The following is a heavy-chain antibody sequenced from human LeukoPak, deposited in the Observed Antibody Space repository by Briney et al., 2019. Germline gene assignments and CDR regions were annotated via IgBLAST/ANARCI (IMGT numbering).Heavy chain of an antibody. CDR1: GFTFSSYG. CDR3: ATDGSYYDSSGYHDY. J-gene: IGHJ4*02. CDR2: ISYDGSNK. V-gene: IGHV3-30*03. Sequence: GSLRLSCAASGFTFSSYGRHWVRQAPGKGLEWVAVISYDGSNKYYADSVKGRFTISRDNSKNTLYLQMNSLRAEDTAVYYCATDGSYYDSSGYHDYWGQGTLVTVSS. D-gene: IGHD3-22*01.